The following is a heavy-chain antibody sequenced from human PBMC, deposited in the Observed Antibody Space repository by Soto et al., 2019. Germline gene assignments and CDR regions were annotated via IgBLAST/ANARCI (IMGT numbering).Heavy chain of an antibody. V-gene: IGHV1-69*04. D-gene: IGHD5-12*01. CDR1: GGTFSTST. CDR3: ARDSPIGSTFSGYDAIDS. Sequence: ASVKVSCKASGGTFSTSTFTWVRQAPGQGLEWMGRTIPLLNVADYAQDFRGRLTITADKSTSTTYMELTSLTSKDTAVYYCARDSPIGSTFSGYDAIDSWGQGTLVTVSS. CDR2: TIPLLNVA. J-gene: IGHJ4*02.